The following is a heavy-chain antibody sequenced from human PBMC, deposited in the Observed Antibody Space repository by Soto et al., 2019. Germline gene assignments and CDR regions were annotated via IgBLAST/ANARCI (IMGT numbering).Heavy chain of an antibody. V-gene: IGHV4-39*01. D-gene: IGHD1-26*01. Sequence: SETLSLTCTVSGGSISSSSYYWGWIRQPPGKGLEWIGSIYYSGSTYYNPSLKSRVTISVDTSKNQFSLKLSSVTAADTAVYYCARIVGAAYYYYYGMDVWGQGTTVTVSS. CDR1: GGSISSSSYY. CDR3: ARIVGAAYYYYYGMDV. J-gene: IGHJ6*02. CDR2: IYYSGST.